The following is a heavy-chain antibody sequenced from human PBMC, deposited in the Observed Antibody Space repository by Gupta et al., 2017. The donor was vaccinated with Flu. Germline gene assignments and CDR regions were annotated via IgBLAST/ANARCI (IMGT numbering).Heavy chain of an antibody. V-gene: IGHV3-23*01. Sequence: EWVSAISGSGGSTYYADSVKGRFTISRDNSKNTLYLQMNSLRAEDTAVYYCARGKTYYYDSSGYLFGRPFDYWGQGTLVTVSS. CDR2: ISGSGGST. J-gene: IGHJ4*02. D-gene: IGHD3-22*01. CDR3: ARGKTYYYDSSGYLFGRPFDY.